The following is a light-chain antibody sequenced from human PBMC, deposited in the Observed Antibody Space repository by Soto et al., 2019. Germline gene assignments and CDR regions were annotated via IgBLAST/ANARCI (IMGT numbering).Light chain of an antibody. CDR2: EVN. CDR3: SSKTSSRTPFV. CDR1: SSDVGGYNY. V-gene: IGLV2-14*01. J-gene: IGLJ1*01. Sequence: QSVLTQPASVSGSPGQSITISCTGTSSDVGGYNYVSWYQQHPGNAPRLMIYEVNNRPSGVPNRFSGYKSGNTASLTISGLQAEDEADYYCSSKTSSRTPFVFGTGTKLTVL.